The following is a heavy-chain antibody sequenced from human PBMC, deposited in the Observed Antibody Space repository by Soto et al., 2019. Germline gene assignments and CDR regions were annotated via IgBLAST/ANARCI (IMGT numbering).Heavy chain of an antibody. CDR3: AKDVNDPHNYGDYNFHY. J-gene: IGHJ4*02. D-gene: IGHD4-17*01. Sequence: QVQLVESGGGVVQPGTSLRLSCAASGFTFSSYAMHWVRQAPGKGLEWVAVVSYDGSHEFYADFVEGRFTIARDNSEDTLYLQMNSLRAEDTAVYYCAKDVNDPHNYGDYNFHYWGQGTLVTVSS. CDR1: GFTFSSYA. CDR2: VSYDGSHE. V-gene: IGHV3-30*18.